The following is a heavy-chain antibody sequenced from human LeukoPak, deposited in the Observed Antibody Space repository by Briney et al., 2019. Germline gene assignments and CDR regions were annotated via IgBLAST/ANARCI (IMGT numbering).Heavy chain of an antibody. J-gene: IGHJ4*02. D-gene: IGHD6-19*01. CDR3: ARRSGIAVAGAFDY. Sequence: GGSLRLSCEDFGFTFRSYEMNWVRQAPGKGLEWIAYLSSSGRAFSYADSVKGRLTISRDNSKNTLYLQMNSLRAEDTAVYYCARRSGIAVAGAFDYWGQGTLVTVSS. CDR1: GFTFRSYE. CDR2: LSSSGRAF. V-gene: IGHV3-48*03.